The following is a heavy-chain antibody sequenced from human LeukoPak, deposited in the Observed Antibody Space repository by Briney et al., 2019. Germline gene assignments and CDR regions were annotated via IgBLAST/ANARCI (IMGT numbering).Heavy chain of an antibody. CDR3: AKEQDNLLLLSHFDA. Sequence: GGSLRVSCAGSGFTFYNYALNWVRLAPGKGLQWVAAVSGDGQRTFYADSVKGRFTIFRDNSMNTLSLQMNSLRADDTALYYCAKEQDNLLLLSHFDAWGQGILVTVSA. J-gene: IGHJ4*02. V-gene: IGHV3-23*01. D-gene: IGHD1-14*01. CDR2: VSGDGQRT. CDR1: GFTFYNYA.